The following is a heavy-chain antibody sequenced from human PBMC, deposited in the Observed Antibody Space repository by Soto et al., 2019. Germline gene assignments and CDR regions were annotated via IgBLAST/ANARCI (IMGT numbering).Heavy chain of an antibody. CDR3: ANRLYYYDSSGYYSGEYFQH. Sequence: GGSLRLSCAASGFTFSNYAMSWVRQAPGKGLEWVSTISINFGNAYYADSVKGRFTISRDNSKNTLHLQMNSLRAEDTAVYYCANRLYYYDSSGYYSGEYFQHWGQGTLVTVSS. V-gene: IGHV3-23*01. CDR1: GFTFSNYA. D-gene: IGHD3-22*01. CDR2: ISINFGNA. J-gene: IGHJ1*01.